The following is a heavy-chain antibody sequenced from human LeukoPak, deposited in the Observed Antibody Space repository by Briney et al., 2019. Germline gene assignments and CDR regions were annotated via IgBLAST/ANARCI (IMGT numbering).Heavy chain of an antibody. CDR1: GGSFSGYY. CDR3: ARGLGYGDYPNAPYFDY. D-gene: IGHD4-17*01. CDR2: INHSGST. Sequence: SETLSLTCAVYGGSFSGYYWSWIRQPPGKGLEWIGEINHSGSTNYNPSLKSRVTISVDTSKNQFSLKLSSVTAADTAVYYCARGLGYGDYPNAPYFDYWGQGTLVTVSS. J-gene: IGHJ4*02. V-gene: IGHV4-34*01.